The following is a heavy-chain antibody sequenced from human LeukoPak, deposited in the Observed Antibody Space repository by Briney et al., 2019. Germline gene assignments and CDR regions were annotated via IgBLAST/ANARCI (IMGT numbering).Heavy chain of an antibody. V-gene: IGHV3-13*04. Sequence: GGSLRLSCAASGFTFSSYDMHWVRQATGKGLEWVSAIGTAGDTYYPGSVKGRFTISRENAKNSLYLQMNSLRAGDTAVYYCVREKVVPAGVNYYYYGMDVWGQGTTVTVSS. J-gene: IGHJ6*02. CDR2: IGTAGDT. D-gene: IGHD2-2*01. CDR3: VREKVVPAGVNYYYYGMDV. CDR1: GFTFSSYD.